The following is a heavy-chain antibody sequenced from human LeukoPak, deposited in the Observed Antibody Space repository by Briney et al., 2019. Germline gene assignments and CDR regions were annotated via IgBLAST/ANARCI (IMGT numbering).Heavy chain of an antibody. Sequence: GGSLRLSCAGSGFTFSSYAMSWVRQAPGKGLEWVSAITSSGGSTYYADSVKGRFTISRDNSKSTLYLQMNSLRAEDTAVYYCARPAGWGSLDYWGQGTLVTVSS. CDR3: ARPAGWGSLDY. CDR2: ITSSGGST. J-gene: IGHJ4*02. V-gene: IGHV3-23*01. CDR1: GFTFSSYA. D-gene: IGHD7-27*01.